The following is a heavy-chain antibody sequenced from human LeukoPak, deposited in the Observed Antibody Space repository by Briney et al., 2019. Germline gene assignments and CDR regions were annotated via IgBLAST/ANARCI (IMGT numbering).Heavy chain of an antibody. Sequence: SETLSLTCTVSGGSISSSSYYWGWIRQPPGKGLEWIGSIYYSGSTYYNPSLKSRVTISVDTSKNQFSLKLSSVTAADTDVYYCARHSSSWHGPPLGWGQGTLVTVSS. CDR3: ARHSSSWHGPPLG. J-gene: IGHJ4*02. D-gene: IGHD6-13*01. CDR1: GGSISSSSYY. V-gene: IGHV4-39*01. CDR2: IYYSGST.